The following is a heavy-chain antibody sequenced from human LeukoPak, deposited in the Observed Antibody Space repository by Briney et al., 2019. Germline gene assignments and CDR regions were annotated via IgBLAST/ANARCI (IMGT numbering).Heavy chain of an antibody. CDR3: ARSLVVVPAAIEVGWFDP. Sequence: ASVTVSCKASGGTFSSYAISWVRQAPGQGLEWMGGIIPIFGTANYAQKFQGRVTITADESTSTAYMELSSLRSEDTAVYYCARSLVVVPAAIEVGWFDPWGQGTLVTVSS. J-gene: IGHJ5*02. D-gene: IGHD2-2*01. CDR2: IIPIFGTA. CDR1: GGTFSSYA. V-gene: IGHV1-69*13.